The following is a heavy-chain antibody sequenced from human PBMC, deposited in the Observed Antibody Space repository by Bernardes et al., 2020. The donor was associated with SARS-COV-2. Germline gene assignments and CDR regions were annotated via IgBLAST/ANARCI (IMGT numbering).Heavy chain of an antibody. CDR2: ISWNSGSI. CDR3: AKADQYSYGFAHFDY. D-gene: IGHD5-18*01. V-gene: IGHV3-9*01. J-gene: IGHJ4*02. CDR1: GFTFDDYA. Sequence: SLRLSCAGSGFTFDDYAMQWVRQAPGKGLEWVSGISWNSGSIGYADSVKGRFTISRDNAKNSLYLQMNSLRAEDTALYYCAKADQYSYGFAHFDYWGQGTLVTVSS.